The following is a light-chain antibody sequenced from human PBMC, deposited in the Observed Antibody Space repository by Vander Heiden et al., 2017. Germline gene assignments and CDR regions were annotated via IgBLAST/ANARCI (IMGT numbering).Light chain of an antibody. CDR1: QSLLYSSNNKNY. Sequence: DIVMTPSPDSLAVSLGERATINCKSSQSLLYSSNNKNYLAWYQQKPGQPPKLLIYWASTRESGVPDRFSGSGSGTDFTLTISSLQTEDLAVYYCQQYYTTPLTFGGGTKVEI. J-gene: IGKJ4*01. CDR2: WAS. CDR3: QQYYTTPLT. V-gene: IGKV4-1*01.